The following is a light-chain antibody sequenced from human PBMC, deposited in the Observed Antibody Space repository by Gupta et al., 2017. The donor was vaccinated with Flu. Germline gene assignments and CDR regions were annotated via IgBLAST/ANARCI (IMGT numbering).Light chain of an antibody. CDR1: SSDVGGYNY. CDR3: SSYSSSSTGV. J-gene: IGLJ1*01. CDR2: EVT. V-gene: IGLV2-14*01. Sequence: QSALTQPASVSGSPGQSITISCTGTSSDVGGYNYVSWYQQHPGKAPKLIIYEVTNRPSGVSNRFSGSRSGNTASLTISGLQAEDEADYFCSSYSSSSTGVFGTATKVTVL.